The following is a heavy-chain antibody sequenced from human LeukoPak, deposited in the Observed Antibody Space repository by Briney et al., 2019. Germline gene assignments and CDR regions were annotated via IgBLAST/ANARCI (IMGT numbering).Heavy chain of an antibody. V-gene: IGHV3-30*02. J-gene: IGHJ4*02. D-gene: IGHD2-15*01. Sequence: YYADSVKGRFTISRDNSKNTLYLQMNSLRAEDTAVYYCANLVAATNPFDYWGQGTLVTVSS. CDR3: ANLVAATNPFDY.